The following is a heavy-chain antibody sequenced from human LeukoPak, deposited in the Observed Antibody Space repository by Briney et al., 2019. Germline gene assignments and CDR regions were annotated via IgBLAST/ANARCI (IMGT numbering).Heavy chain of an antibody. V-gene: IGHV3-11*06. D-gene: IGHD3-9*01. CDR3: ARGGKGDILTGHFDY. CDR2: ISSSSSDT. CDR1: GFTFSDYY. J-gene: IGHJ4*02. Sequence: GGALRLSCAASGFTFSDYYMSWIRPAPGKGLGWGSYISSSSSDTNYADSVKGRFTIPRDNAKNSLYLQMNSLSAEDTAVYYCARGGKGDILTGHFDYWGQGTLVTVSS.